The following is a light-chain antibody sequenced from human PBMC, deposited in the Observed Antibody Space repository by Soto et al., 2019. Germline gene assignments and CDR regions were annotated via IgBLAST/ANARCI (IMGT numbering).Light chain of an antibody. V-gene: IGKV1-5*01. J-gene: IGKJ1*01. CDR2: DAS. Sequence: DIQMTQSPSTLSASVGDRVTITCRASQSISSWLAWYQQKPGKAPKLLIYDASRLESGVPSRFSGSGSGTEFTLTISSLQPDDCATYYCQQYNSYETFGQGTKVELK. CDR1: QSISSW. CDR3: QQYNSYET.